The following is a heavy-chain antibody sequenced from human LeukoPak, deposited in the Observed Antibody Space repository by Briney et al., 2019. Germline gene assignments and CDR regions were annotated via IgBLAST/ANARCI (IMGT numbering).Heavy chain of an antibody. CDR3: VKDMHDVSGSLDHQFGMDV. D-gene: IGHD1-1*01. J-gene: IGHJ6*02. CDR2: VNQDGSTK. Sequence: GGSLRLSCAASGFTFYECWLSWVRQAPGKGLEWVANVNQDGSTKLYADSVRGRFTIARDNAKNSLYLQMDSLRPEDTALYYCVKDMHDVSGSLDHQFGMDVWGQGTTVTVSS. V-gene: IGHV3-7*03. CDR1: GFTFYECW.